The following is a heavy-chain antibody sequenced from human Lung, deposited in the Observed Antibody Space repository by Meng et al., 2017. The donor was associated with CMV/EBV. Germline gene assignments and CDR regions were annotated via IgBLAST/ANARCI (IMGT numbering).Heavy chain of an antibody. CDR3: AKASSSWPPWY. V-gene: IGHV3-73*01. CDR2: IRSKANRYAT. J-gene: IGHJ4*02. CDR1: GFTFSGSA. D-gene: IGHD6-13*01. Sequence: GEXXKISCAASGFTFSGSAMHWVRQASGKGLEWVGSIRSKANRYATAYIEPVKGRFTISRDDSRKTAYLQMNSLRAEDTAVYYCAKASSSWPPWYLGQGTLVTVSS.